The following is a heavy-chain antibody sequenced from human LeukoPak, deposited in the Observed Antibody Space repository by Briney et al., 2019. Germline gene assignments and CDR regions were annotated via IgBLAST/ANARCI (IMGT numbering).Heavy chain of an antibody. D-gene: IGHD2-2*01. CDR1: VYTFTDYY. J-gene: IGHJ6*02. Sequence: ASVTVSCKASVYTFTDYYVHWVRQAPGQGREWMGWINPNSGGTEYAQKFQGRVTMTRNTSISTAYMDLSWLGSDDTAMYYCARDHCTRNSCYEDLYYGMDVWGQGTTVTVSS. V-gene: IGHV1-2*02. CDR3: ARDHCTRNSCYEDLYYGMDV. CDR2: INPNSGGT.